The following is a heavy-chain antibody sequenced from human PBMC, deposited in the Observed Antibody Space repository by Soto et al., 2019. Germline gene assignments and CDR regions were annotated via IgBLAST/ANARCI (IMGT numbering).Heavy chain of an antibody. Sequence: QGHLVQSGAEVKKPGASVKVSCKASDYTFDSYGINWVRQAPGQGLEWMGWISPYNGNPKYAQKFQGRVTMTTDTSATTAYMELRSLRSDGTAVYYRARNPSTSWPTLYGMDVWGQGTTVTVSS. CDR2: ISPYNGNP. CDR1: DYTFDSYG. V-gene: IGHV1-18*01. CDR3: ARNPSTSWPTLYGMDV. J-gene: IGHJ6*02.